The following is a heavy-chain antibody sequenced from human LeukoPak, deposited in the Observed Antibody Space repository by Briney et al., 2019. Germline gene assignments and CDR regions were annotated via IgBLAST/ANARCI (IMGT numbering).Heavy chain of an antibody. J-gene: IGHJ6*03. CDR2: IYTGGST. V-gene: IGHV4-4*07. D-gene: IGHD3-3*01. CDR1: GGSISSYY. CDR3: ARDSVPLYDFWSGYKDYMDV. Sequence: SETLSLICTVSGGSISSYYWSWIRQPAGKGLEWIGRIYTGGSTNYNPSLKSRVTMSVDTSKNQFSLKLSSVTAADTAVYYCARDSVPLYDFWSGYKDYMDVWGKGTTVTVSS.